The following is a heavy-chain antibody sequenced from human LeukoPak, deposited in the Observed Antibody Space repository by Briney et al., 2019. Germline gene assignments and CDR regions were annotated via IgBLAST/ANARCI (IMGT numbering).Heavy chain of an antibody. CDR1: GGSISSGSYY. D-gene: IGHD3-9*01. CDR2: IYTSGST. CDR3: ATTKYFDWSYYFDY. J-gene: IGHJ4*02. Sequence: SKTLSLTCTVSGGSISSGSYYWSWIRQPAGKGLEWIGRIYTSGSTNYNPSLKSRVTISVDTSKNQFSLKLSSVTAADTAVYYCATTKYFDWSYYFDYWGQGTLVTVSS. V-gene: IGHV4-61*02.